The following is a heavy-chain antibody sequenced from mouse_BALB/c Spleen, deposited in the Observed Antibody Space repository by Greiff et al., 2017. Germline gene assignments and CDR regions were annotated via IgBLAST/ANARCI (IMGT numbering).Heavy chain of an antibody. J-gene: IGHJ4*01. CDR1: GYTFTSYV. D-gene: IGHD1-2*01. CDR2: INPYNDGT. CDR3: ARRLGSYYYGCAMDY. Sequence: VQLQQSGPELVKPGASVKMSCKASGYTFTSYVMHWVKQKPGQGLEWIGYINPYNDGTKYNEKFKGKATLTSDKSSSTAYMELSSLTSEDSAVYFCARRLGSYYYGCAMDYWGQGTTDTVSS. V-gene: IGHV1-14*01.